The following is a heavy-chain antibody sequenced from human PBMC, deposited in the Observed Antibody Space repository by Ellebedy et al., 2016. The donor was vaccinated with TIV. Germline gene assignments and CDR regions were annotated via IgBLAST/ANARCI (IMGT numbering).Heavy chain of an antibody. D-gene: IGHD7-27*01. Sequence: GGSLRLSCAASGFTFSNYWMSWVRQAPGKGLEWVANIKQDGSEKYYVDSVKGRFTNSRDNAKNSLYLQMNSLRAEDTAVYYCVRDKLSGATILDYWGQGTLVTVSS. CDR2: IKQDGSEK. V-gene: IGHV3-7*03. J-gene: IGHJ4*02. CDR3: VRDKLSGATILDY. CDR1: GFTFSNYW.